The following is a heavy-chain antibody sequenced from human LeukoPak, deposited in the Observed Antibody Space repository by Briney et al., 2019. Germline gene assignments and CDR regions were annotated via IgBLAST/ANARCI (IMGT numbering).Heavy chain of an antibody. CDR2: INTYNDNT. CDR3: AREYCLGGKCWDPDY. J-gene: IGHJ4*02. D-gene: IGHD2-15*01. CDR1: GYTFTTLG. V-gene: IGHV1-18*01. Sequence: GASVKVSCKASGYTFTTLGISWVRQAPGQGLEWMGWINTYNDNTKYAQKFQDRITVTADTSTRTVYMDLSSLRSDDTAVYYCAREYCLGGKCWDPDYWGQGTLVTVSS.